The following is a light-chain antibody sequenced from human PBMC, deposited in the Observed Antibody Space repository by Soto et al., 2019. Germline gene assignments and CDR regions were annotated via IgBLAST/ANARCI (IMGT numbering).Light chain of an antibody. J-gene: IGKJ3*01. CDR3: QQYNNWPRT. CDR2: GVS. CDR1: QSVSSN. Sequence: EIVMTQSPATLTVSPGERATLSCRASQSVSSNLAWYQQKPGQAPRLLLYGVSTRATGIPARFSGSGSGTEFTLTISSLQSEYFAVYYCQQYNNWPRTFGPGTKVDFK. V-gene: IGKV3D-15*01.